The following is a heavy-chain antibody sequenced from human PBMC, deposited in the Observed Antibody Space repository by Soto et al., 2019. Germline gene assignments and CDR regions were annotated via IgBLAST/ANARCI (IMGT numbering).Heavy chain of an antibody. J-gene: IGHJ4*02. CDR3: ARSIAVAGITYYFDY. Sequence: ASVKVSCKASGYTFTSYAMHWVRQAPGQRLEWMGWINAGNGNTKYSQKFQGRVTITRDTSASTAYMELSSLRSEDTAVYYCARSIAVAGITYYFDYWGQGTLVTVSS. D-gene: IGHD6-19*01. CDR1: GYTFTSYA. CDR2: INAGNGNT. V-gene: IGHV1-3*01.